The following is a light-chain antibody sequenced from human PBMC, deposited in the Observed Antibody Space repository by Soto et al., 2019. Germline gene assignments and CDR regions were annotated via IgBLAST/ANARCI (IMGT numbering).Light chain of an antibody. CDR3: GTWDSSLRVV. CDR2: ENN. V-gene: IGLV1-51*02. CDR1: SSNIGNNY. J-gene: IGLJ2*01. Sequence: QSVLTQPPSVSAAPGQKVTISCSGSSSNIGNNYVSWYQQLPGTAPKLLIYENNKRPSGIPDRFSGSKSGTSATLGITGLQTGDEADYYCGTWDSSLRVVFGGGTKLTV.